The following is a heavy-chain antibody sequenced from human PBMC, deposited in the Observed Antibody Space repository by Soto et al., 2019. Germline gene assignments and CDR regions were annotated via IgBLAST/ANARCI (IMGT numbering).Heavy chain of an antibody. CDR2: VDSAGSGT. V-gene: IGHV3-74*01. CDR1: GITFSGFW. D-gene: IGHD3-9*01. J-gene: IGHJ5*02. Sequence: VPLVESGGGSVQPGGSLRLSCVASGITFSGFWMHWVRQVPGKGLVWVARVDSAGSGTSYADSVKGRFTISRDNAKNTLSLQMDSLRVGDTAVYDCATVFEPWGQGIPVTVSS. CDR3: ATVFEP.